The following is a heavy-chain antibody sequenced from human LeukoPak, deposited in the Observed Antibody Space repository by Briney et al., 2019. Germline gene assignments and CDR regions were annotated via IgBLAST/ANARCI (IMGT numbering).Heavy chain of an antibody. V-gene: IGHV1-46*01. J-gene: IGHJ6*03. CDR3: ARDGTPDLYYHDLIYYMDV. Sequence: ASVKVSCKASGYTFTSYYMHWVRQAPGHGLEWSGIINPSGGSTRYAQKFQGRVTMTRDMSTSTVYMELSSLRSEDTAVYYCARDGTPDLYYHDLIYYMDVWGKGTTVTVSS. CDR2: INPSGGST. CDR1: GYTFTSYY. D-gene: IGHD3-22*01.